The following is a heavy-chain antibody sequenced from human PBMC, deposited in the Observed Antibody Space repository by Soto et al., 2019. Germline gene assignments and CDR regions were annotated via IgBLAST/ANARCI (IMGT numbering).Heavy chain of an antibody. J-gene: IGHJ6*02. CDR1: GGTFSSYA. D-gene: IGHD5-12*01. V-gene: IGHV1-69*13. CDR3: AGRDGYNSHYYGMDV. CDR2: IIPIFGTA. Sequence: SAELSCQAPGGTFSSYALSWVRQAHGQGLEWMGGIIPIFGTANYAQKFQGRVTITADESTSTAYMELSSLRSEDTAVYYCAGRDGYNSHYYGMDVWGQGTTVTVSS.